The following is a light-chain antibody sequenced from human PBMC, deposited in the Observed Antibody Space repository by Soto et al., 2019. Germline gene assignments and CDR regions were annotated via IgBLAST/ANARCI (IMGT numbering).Light chain of an antibody. CDR1: QGISW. CDR2: EIY. V-gene: IGKV1-12*01. J-gene: IGKJ4*01. CDR3: QQSNTFPLT. Sequence: DILLTQSPSSVSASVGDRVTITCRASQGISWLAWYQQKPGKSPKLLIYEIYILESGVSSRFSGSGSGTDFTLTINSLQPEDFATYYCQQSNTFPLTFGGGTKVEIK.